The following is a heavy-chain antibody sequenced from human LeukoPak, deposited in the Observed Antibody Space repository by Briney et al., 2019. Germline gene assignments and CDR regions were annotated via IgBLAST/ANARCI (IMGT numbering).Heavy chain of an antibody. CDR1: GFTFSNYA. CDR3: AKENFYNPYFEN. Sequence: WGSLRLSCAASGFTFSNYAMRWVRQAPGKGLEWVSGISGRDESTYYADSVEGRFTISRDNSKNTVFLQMNSLRVEDTAVYFCAKENFYNPYFENWGQGTLVTASS. J-gene: IGHJ4*02. CDR2: ISGRDEST. D-gene: IGHD5-24*01. V-gene: IGHV3-23*01.